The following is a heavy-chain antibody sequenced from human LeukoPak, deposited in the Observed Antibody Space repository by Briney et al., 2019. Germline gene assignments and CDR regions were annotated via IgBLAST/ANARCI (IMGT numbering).Heavy chain of an antibody. V-gene: IGHV3-23*01. CDR1: GFTFSSYA. CDR3: AKMDIVLMVYAIRPSFDY. Sequence: GGSLRLSCAASGFTFSSYAMSWVRQAPGKGLEWVSAISGSGGSTYYADSVKGRFTISRDNSKSTLYLQMNSLRAEDTAVYYCAKMDIVLMVYAIRPSFDYWGQGTLVTVSS. J-gene: IGHJ4*02. D-gene: IGHD2-8*01. CDR2: ISGSGGST.